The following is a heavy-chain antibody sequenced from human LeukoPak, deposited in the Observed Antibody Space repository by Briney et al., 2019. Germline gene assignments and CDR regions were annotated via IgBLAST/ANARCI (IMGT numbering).Heavy chain of an antibody. Sequence: SETLSLTCTVSGGSISSYYWSWIRQPPGKGLEWIGYIYYSGSTNYNPSLKSRVTISVDTTKNQFSLKLSSVTAADTAVYYCARYCCSASCYVRGSFDYWGQGTLVTVSS. J-gene: IGHJ4*02. V-gene: IGHV4-59*01. CDR3: ARYCCSASCYVRGSFDY. CDR1: GGSISSYY. D-gene: IGHD2-2*01. CDR2: IYYSGST.